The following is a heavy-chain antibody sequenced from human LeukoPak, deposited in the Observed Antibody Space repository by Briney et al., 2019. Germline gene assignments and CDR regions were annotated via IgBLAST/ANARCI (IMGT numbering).Heavy chain of an antibody. CDR3: ARDIRPYAPKYYYDSSGYSYGMDV. Sequence: ASVKVSCKASGGTFSSYAISWLRQAPGQGLEWMGRIIPILGIANYAQKFQGRVTITADKSTSTAYMELSSLRSEDTAVYYCARDIRPYAPKYYYDSSGYSYGMDVWGQGTTVTVSS. V-gene: IGHV1-69*04. CDR2: IIPILGIA. CDR1: GGTFSSYA. D-gene: IGHD3-22*01. J-gene: IGHJ6*02.